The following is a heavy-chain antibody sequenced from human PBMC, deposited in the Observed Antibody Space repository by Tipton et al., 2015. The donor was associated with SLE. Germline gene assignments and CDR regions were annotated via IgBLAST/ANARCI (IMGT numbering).Heavy chain of an antibody. J-gene: IGHJ2*01. D-gene: IGHD4-17*01. CDR2: IYSSGTK. V-gene: IGHV4-4*07. CDR3: ARGSDGDYVRYFDV. Sequence: TLSLTCTVSGGSISYDYWSWIRQSAGKGLEWIGRIYSSGTKDYNPSLKSRLSMSIDASKNQVSLRLNSVTAADTAVYYCARGSDGDYVRYFDVWGRGTLVTVSS. CDR1: GGSISYDY.